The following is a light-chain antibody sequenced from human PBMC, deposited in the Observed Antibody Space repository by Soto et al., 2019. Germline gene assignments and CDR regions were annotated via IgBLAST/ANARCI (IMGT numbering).Light chain of an antibody. CDR1: QNITNY. CDR2: AAS. J-gene: IGKJ1*01. Sequence: DIQMTQSPSSLSASVGDRVTITCRASQNITNYLNCYLHKPGKGPNLLIYAASSLQRGVPSRFSGSGSGRDFVLTISSLQPEDSATYYCQQSYGTPWTFGQGTKVDIK. CDR3: QQSYGTPWT. V-gene: IGKV1-39*01.